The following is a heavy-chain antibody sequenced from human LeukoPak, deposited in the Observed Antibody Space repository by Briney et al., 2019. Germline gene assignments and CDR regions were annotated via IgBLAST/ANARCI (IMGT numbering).Heavy chain of an antibody. CDR3: ASPLGSGDAFYI. V-gene: IGHV3-21*01. J-gene: IGHJ3*02. Sequence: GGSLRLSCAASGFTFSSYSVKWVRQAPGKGLEWVSSISSSSSYIYYADSVKGRFTISRDNAKNSLYLQMNSPRAEDTAVYYCASPLGSGDAFYIWGQGTMVTVSS. D-gene: IGHD3-10*01. CDR2: ISSSSSYI. CDR1: GFTFSSYS.